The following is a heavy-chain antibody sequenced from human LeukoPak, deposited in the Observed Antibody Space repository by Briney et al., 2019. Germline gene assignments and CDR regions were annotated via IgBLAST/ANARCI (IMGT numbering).Heavy chain of an antibody. CDR2: ITGSDSSA. V-gene: IGHV3-23*01. CDR3: ARGATPFDYGGNSVY. CDR1: GFPFSSYA. D-gene: IGHD4-17*01. Sequence: GGSLRLSCAASGFPFSSYAMTWVRQAPGKGLEWVSGITGSDSSAYYADSVRGRFTISRDNSKNTLCLQMNSLRADDTAVYYCARGATPFDYGGNSVYWGQGTLVTVSS. J-gene: IGHJ4*02.